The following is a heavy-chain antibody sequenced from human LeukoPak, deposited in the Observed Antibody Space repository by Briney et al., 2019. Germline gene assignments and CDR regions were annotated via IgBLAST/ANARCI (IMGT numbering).Heavy chain of an antibody. J-gene: IGHJ4*02. Sequence: GGSLRLSCAASGFTVSSYYMNWVRQAPGKELEWVSVIYTGGGRYYSDSVRGRFTISRDTSKNMVFLQMNSLRVEDTAVYYCARGIDYWGRGTLVTVSS. V-gene: IGHV3-53*01. CDR1: GFTVSSYY. CDR3: ARGIDY. CDR2: IYTGGGR.